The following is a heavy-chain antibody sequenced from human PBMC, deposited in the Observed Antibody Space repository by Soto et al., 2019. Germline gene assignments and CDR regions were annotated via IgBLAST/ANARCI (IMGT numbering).Heavy chain of an antibody. J-gene: IGHJ4*02. Sequence: VASVKVSCKASGYTFTTYGITWVRQAPGQGLEWMGWISTNDGNTNYAQKVQGRVTMTTDTSTSTAYMELRSLRSDDTAVYYCASGGGRGSYIYWGQGTQVTVSS. CDR1: GYTFTTYG. CDR3: ASGGGRGSYIY. CDR2: ISTNDGNT. V-gene: IGHV1-18*01. D-gene: IGHD1-26*01.